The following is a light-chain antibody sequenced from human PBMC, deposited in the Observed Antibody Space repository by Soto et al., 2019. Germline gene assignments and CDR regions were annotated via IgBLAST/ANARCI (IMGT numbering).Light chain of an antibody. CDR1: QSISSTF. Sequence: EIVLTQSPGTLSLSPGERVTLSCRASQSISSTFLAWYQHKPGQAPRVIIYGASRRVTGIPDRFSGSGSGTDFTLTISRLEPEDFALYYCQQYYSSWTFGQGTKVE. V-gene: IGKV3-20*01. CDR3: QQYYSSWT. CDR2: GAS. J-gene: IGKJ1*01.